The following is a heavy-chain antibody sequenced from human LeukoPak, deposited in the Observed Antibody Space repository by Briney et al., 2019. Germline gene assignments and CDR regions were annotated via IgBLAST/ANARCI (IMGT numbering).Heavy chain of an antibody. D-gene: IGHD3-3*01. J-gene: IGHJ6*03. V-gene: IGHV4-39*07. CDR2: IYYSGST. CDR3: ARGLEWFYNYYYMDV. CDR1: GGSISSSSYY. Sequence: SETLSLTCTVSGGSISSSSYYWGWIRQPPGKGLEWIGSIYYSGSTYYNSSLKSRVTISVDTSKNQFSLKLSSVTAADTAVYYCARGLEWFYNYYYMDVWGKGTTVTVSS.